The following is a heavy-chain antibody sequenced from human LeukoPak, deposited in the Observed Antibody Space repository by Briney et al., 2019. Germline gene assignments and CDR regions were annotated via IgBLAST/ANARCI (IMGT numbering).Heavy chain of an antibody. CDR3: ARLLVPAAILPRGYMDV. Sequence: PGRSLRLSCAASGFTFGSYVMHWVRQAPGKGLEWVALISYDGSNKDFADSAKGRFTISRDNSKNTVYLQMNSLRAEDTAVYYCARLLVPAAILPRGYMDVWGKGTTVTVSS. CDR2: ISYDGSNK. J-gene: IGHJ6*03. V-gene: IGHV3-30-3*01. CDR1: GFTFGSYV. D-gene: IGHD2-2*02.